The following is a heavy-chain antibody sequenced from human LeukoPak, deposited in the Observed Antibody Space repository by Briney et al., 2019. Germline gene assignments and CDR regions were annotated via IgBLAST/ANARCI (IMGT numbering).Heavy chain of an antibody. CDR1: GYTFTGYF. Sequence: ASVKVSCKASGYTFTGYFMHWVRQAPGQGLEWMGWINPNSGGTNYAQKFQGRVTMTRDTSISTAYMELSSLRSEDTAVYYCATGVSGLTSLRYYFDYWGQGTLVTVSS. J-gene: IGHJ4*02. CDR3: ATGVSGLTSLRYYFDY. CDR2: INPNSGGT. D-gene: IGHD3-10*01. V-gene: IGHV1-2*02.